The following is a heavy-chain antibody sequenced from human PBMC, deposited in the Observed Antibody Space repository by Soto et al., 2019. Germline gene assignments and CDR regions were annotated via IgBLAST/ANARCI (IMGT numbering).Heavy chain of an antibody. CDR2: ISRNVVTT. CDR1: GFTFTSYA. J-gene: IGHJ4*02. D-gene: IGHD1-1*01. Sequence: EVQLLESGGGLVQPGGSLRLSCAASGFTFTSYAMSWVRQAPGKGLEWVSGISRNVVTTYYADSVKGRFTISRDNSKSTLYLQLNNLRAEDTAVYYCANLDWSQLPNNCDYWGQGTLVTVSS. V-gene: IGHV3-23*01. CDR3: ANLDWSQLPNNCDY.